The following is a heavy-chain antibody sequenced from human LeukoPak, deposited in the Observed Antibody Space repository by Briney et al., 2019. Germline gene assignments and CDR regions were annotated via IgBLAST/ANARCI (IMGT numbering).Heavy chain of an antibody. CDR1: GYSLSSGYF. CDR2: IYHSGST. J-gene: IGHJ5*02. CDR3: ARMFRSSWYINWFDP. D-gene: IGHD6-13*01. V-gene: IGHV4-38-2*02. Sequence: PSETLSLICTVSGYSLSSGYFWGWIRPPPGKGLEWIGSIYHSGSTSYNPSLKSRLTISVDTSKNQFSLKLNFVTAADTAMYYCARMFRSSWYINWFDPWGQGTLVTVSS.